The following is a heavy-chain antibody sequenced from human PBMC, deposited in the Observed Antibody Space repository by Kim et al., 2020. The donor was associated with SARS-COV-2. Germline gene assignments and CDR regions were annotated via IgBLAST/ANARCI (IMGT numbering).Heavy chain of an antibody. Sequence: YADSVKGRFTISRDNSKNTLYLQMNSLRAEDTAVYYCAKDKDGSGSSLDYWGQGTLVTVSS. D-gene: IGHD3-10*01. CDR3: AKDKDGSGSSLDY. J-gene: IGHJ4*02. V-gene: IGHV3-30*02.